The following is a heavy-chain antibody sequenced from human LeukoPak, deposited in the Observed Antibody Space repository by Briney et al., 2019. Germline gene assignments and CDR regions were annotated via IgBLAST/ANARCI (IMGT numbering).Heavy chain of an antibody. D-gene: IGHD2-15*01. CDR3: AKVALGYCSGSSCYYFDY. CDR1: GFTFSGYA. CDR2: INAFGART. Sequence: PGGSLRLSCEASGFTFSGYAMSWVRQAPGKGLEWVSSINAFGARTYYADSVKGRFTISRDNSKNTLDLQMNSLRAEDTALYYCAKVALGYCSGSSCYYFDYGGQGTLVTVSS. J-gene: IGHJ4*02. V-gene: IGHV3-23*01.